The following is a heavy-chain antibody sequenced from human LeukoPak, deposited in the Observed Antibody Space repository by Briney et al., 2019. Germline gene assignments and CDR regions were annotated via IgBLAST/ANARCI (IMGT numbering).Heavy chain of an antibody. J-gene: IGHJ5*02. D-gene: IGHD4-23*01. CDR1: GGSISSYY. CDR2: LYYSGST. Sequence: SETLSLTCTVSGGSISSYYWSWIRQPPGKGLEWIGYLYYSGSTNYNPSLKSRVTISVDTSKNQFSLKLSSVTAADTAVYYCARVLTTVVTPDWFDPWGQGTLVTVSS. CDR3: ARVLTTVVTPDWFDP. V-gene: IGHV4-59*01.